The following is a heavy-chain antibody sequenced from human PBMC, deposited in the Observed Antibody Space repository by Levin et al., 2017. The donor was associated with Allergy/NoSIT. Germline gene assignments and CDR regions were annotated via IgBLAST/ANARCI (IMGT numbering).Heavy chain of an antibody. CDR1: GYTLTELS. CDR3: ATGGYDILTGYYYWYFDL. CDR2: FDPEDGET. V-gene: IGHV1-24*01. J-gene: IGHJ2*01. Sequence: GASVKVSCKVSGYTLTELSMHWVRQAPGKGLEWMGGFDPEDGETIYAQKFQGRVTMTEDTSTDTAYMELSSLRSEDTAVYYCATGGYDILTGYYYWYFDLWGRGTLVTVSS. D-gene: IGHD3-9*01.